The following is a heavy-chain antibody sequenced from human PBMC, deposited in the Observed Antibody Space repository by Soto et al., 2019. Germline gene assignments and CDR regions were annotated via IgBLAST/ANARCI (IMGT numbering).Heavy chain of an antibody. Sequence: QLQLQESGSGLVRPSQTLSLTCAVSGGSVTNSGHSWTWIRQPPGKGLEWIGYIYHSGSTYYNTSLKSRFTISVDRSKNHFSLKLNSVTAADTAVYSCVRGVGSCWSYWYFDLWGRATLVTVSS. J-gene: IGHJ2*01. D-gene: IGHD6-13*01. CDR1: GGSVTNSGHS. V-gene: IGHV4-30-2*01. CDR3: VRGVGSCWSYWYFDL. CDR2: IYHSGST.